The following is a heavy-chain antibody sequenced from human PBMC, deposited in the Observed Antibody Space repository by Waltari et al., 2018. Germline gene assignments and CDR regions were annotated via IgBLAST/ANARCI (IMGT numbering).Heavy chain of an antibody. J-gene: IGHJ3*02. D-gene: IGHD3-3*01. CDR3: AKFFADFWSGGDAFDI. CDR2: ISYDGSNK. CDR1: GFTFSSYV. V-gene: IGHV3-30*18. Sequence: QVQLVESGGGVVQPGRSLRLSCAASGFTFSSYVMHWVRQAPGKGLEWVAVISYDGSNKYYADSVKGRFTISRDNSKNTLYLQMNSLRAEDTAVYYCAKFFADFWSGGDAFDIWGQGTMVTVSS.